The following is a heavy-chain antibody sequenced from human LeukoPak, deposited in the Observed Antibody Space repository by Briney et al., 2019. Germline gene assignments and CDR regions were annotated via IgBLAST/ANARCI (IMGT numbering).Heavy chain of an antibody. V-gene: IGHV3-23*01. CDR2: ISASDGRI. Sequence: PGGSLRLSCAASGFTFSSYAMNWVRQAPGKGLEWVSGISASDGRIYYADSVKGRFTISRDNSKSTLYLRMNSLGAEDTAIYYCARIHLETYNDYNSGNTRFESWGQGTLVTVSS. J-gene: IGHJ4*02. CDR1: GFTFSSYA. CDR3: ARIHLETYNDYNSGNTRFES. D-gene: IGHD3-22*01.